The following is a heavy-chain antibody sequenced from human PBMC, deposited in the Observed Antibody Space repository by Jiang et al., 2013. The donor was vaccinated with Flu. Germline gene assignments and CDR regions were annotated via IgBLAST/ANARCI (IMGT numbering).Heavy chain of an antibody. CDR2: TYYRSKWYT. Sequence: TSQTLSLTCAIPGDSVSSNSATWSWIRQSPSRGLEWLGRTYYRSKWYTDYALSVKSRITINPDTSKNQFSLQLNSVTPEDTAVYYCASRLRGTGYGYAWGQGTLVTVSS. J-gene: IGHJ1*01. D-gene: IGHD5-12*01. V-gene: IGHV6-1*01. CDR1: GDSVSSNSAT. CDR3: ASRLRGTGYGYA.